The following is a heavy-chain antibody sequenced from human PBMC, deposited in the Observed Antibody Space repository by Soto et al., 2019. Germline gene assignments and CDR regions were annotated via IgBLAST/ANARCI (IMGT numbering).Heavy chain of an antibody. D-gene: IGHD2-2*01. CDR1: GGTFSSYA. Sequence: QVQLVQSGAEVKKPGSSVKVSCKASGGTFSSYAISWVRQAPGPGLEWMGGIIPIFGTANYAQKFQGRVTITADESTSTAYMELSSLRSEDTAVYYCARSVVVPAAMKFRFDPWGQGTLVTVSS. V-gene: IGHV1-69*01. CDR2: IIPIFGTA. J-gene: IGHJ5*02. CDR3: ARSVVVPAAMKFRFDP.